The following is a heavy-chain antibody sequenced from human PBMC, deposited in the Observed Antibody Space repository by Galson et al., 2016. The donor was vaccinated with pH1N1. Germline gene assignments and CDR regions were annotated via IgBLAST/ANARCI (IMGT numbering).Heavy chain of an antibody. J-gene: IGHJ4*02. Sequence: LSLTCTVSGGSVSNNYYSWIRQSPGKGLEWIAYIYYNGNTKYNPSLKSRVSISLDTSKNQVSLNLTSVAAADTAIYYCAKEGASRSAGYFESWGQGALVTVSS. CDR2: IYYNGNT. D-gene: IGHD1-26*01. CDR3: AKEGASRSAGYFES. V-gene: IGHV4-59*02. CDR1: GGSVSNNY.